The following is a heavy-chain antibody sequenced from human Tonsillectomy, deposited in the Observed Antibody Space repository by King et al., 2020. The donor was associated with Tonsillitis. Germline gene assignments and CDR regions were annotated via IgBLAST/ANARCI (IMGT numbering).Heavy chain of an antibody. D-gene: IGHD3-22*01. V-gene: IGHV3-15*07. J-gene: IGHJ6*03. CDR3: TTHGEADYYDTSGYYHRYYMDV. CDR1: GFSFNNTNAW. CDR2: IKSTTDGGTT. Sequence: VQLVASVGGLVPPGGSLSLSCAASGFSFNNTNAWMTWVRQAPGRGLEWVGRIKSTTDGGTTDSPAPVQGRFSIPRADSKNTLYLQMNSLQTEDTAVYYCTTHGEADYYDTSGYYHRYYMDVWGKGTMVTVSS.